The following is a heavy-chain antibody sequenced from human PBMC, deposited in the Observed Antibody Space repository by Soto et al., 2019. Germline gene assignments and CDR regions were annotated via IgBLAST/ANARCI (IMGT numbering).Heavy chain of an antibody. CDR3: ARDQGVAAAGITWFDP. CDR2: IHSSGST. D-gene: IGHD6-13*01. J-gene: IGHJ5*02. V-gene: IGHV4-4*07. Sequence: SETLSLTCTVSGGSMNSYHWSWIRQPAGKGLEWIGHIHSSGSTNYNPSLKSRVTMSVDTSKNQFSLRLMSVTAADTAVYYCARDQGVAAAGITWFDPWGQGSLVTV. CDR1: GGSMNSYH.